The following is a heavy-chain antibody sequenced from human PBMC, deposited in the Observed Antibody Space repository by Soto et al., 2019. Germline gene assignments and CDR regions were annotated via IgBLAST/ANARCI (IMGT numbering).Heavy chain of an antibody. CDR3: AAYSNKGY. J-gene: IGHJ4*02. V-gene: IGHV3-66*01. CDR2: IYSGGST. CDR1: GFTVSNNY. D-gene: IGHD3-16*01. Sequence: EEQLVESGGDLVQPGGSLRLSCAASGFTVSNNYMSWVRQAPGKGLEWVSLIYSGGSTYYADSVKGRFTISRDSSKNTRYLQMNSLRDEDTAMYYCAAYSNKGYWGQGPLVTVSS.